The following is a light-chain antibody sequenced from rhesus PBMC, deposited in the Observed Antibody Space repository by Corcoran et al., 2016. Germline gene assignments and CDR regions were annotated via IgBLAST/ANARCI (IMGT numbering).Light chain of an antibody. CDR3: QQYSSRPYS. CDR1: PGISSW. CDR2: TAY. Sequence: DIQMTQSPSSLSASVGDTVTITCRASPGISSWLAWYQQKPGKAPNLLIYTAYNLHSGVPSRYSGRGSGTAVTVTISGLKSEEFAIYYCQQYSSRPYSFGKGTKVEIK. J-gene: IGKJ2*01. V-gene: IGKV1-22*01.